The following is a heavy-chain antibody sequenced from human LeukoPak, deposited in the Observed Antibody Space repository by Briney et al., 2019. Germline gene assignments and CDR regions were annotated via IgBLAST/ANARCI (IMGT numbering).Heavy chain of an antibody. V-gene: IGHV3-33*01. J-gene: IGHJ4*02. CDR3: ARELFGSGSCPDY. CDR2: VWHDGSNK. D-gene: IGHD3-10*01. Sequence: GGSLRLSCTAPGYTFSSYAIHWIRQAPGKGLEWVALVWHDGSNKYYADSVKGRFTISRDNSKNTVYLQMNSPRAENTAVYYCARELFGSGSCPDYWGQGTLATVPS. CDR1: GYTFSSYA.